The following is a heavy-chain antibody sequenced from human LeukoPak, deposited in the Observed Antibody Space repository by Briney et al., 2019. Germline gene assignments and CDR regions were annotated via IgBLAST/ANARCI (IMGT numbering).Heavy chain of an antibody. CDR1: GFTFSSYA. D-gene: IGHD3-16*02. J-gene: IGHJ4*02. Sequence: GGTLRLSCAASGFTFSSYAMSWVRQAPGKGLEWVSAISGSGGSTYYADSVKGRFTISRDNSKNTLYLQMNSLRAEDTAVYYCAKCGGYDYVWGSYRPVDYWGQGTLVTVSS. V-gene: IGHV3-23*01. CDR2: ISGSGGST. CDR3: AKCGGYDYVWGSYRPVDY.